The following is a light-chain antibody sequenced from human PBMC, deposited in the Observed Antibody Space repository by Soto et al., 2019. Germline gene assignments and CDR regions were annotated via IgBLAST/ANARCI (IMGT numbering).Light chain of an antibody. V-gene: IGKV2-28*01. Sequence: DLVMTQSPLSLPVTPGEPASISCRSSQSLLHTNGYNYLDWYLQKPGQSPQVLIYLGSNRASGVPDRFSGSGSGTDFTLEISRVEAEDVGVYYCMQGLHTPRTFGQGTKLEIK. CDR3: MQGLHTPRT. CDR2: LGS. J-gene: IGKJ2*01. CDR1: QSLLHTNGYNY.